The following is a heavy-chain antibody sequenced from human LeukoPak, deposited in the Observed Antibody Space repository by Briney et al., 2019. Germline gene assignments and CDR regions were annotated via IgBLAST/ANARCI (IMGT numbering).Heavy chain of an antibody. D-gene: IGHD1-20*01. V-gene: IGHV3-7*01. CDR2: IDPDGSET. J-gene: IGHJ4*02. Sequence: GGSLRLSCAASGLPFVNNWRSWAGRPQGRGLEWVANIDPDGSETQYVGSVKGRFTTSRDNAKNSLYLQMNSLRAEDTAIYYCARIWYFGDNNWRYFDYWGQGTLVTVSS. CDR1: GLPFVNNW. CDR3: ARIWYFGDNNWRYFDY.